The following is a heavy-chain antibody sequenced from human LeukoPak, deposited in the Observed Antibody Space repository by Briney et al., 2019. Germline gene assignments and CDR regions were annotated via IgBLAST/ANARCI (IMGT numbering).Heavy chain of an antibody. D-gene: IGHD3-10*02. CDR1: GFTFSSYA. Sequence: GGSLRLSCPASGFTFSSYAMHWVRQAPGKGLEWVAVISYDGSNKYYADSVKGRFTISRDNSKNTLYLQMNSLRAEDTAVYYCARDPLVRGESYYFDYWGQGTLVTVSS. CDR2: ISYDGSNK. CDR3: ARDPLVRGESYYFDY. V-gene: IGHV3-30-3*01. J-gene: IGHJ4*02.